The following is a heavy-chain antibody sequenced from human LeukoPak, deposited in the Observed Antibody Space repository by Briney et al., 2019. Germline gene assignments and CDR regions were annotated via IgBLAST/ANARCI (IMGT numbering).Heavy chain of an antibody. CDR2: ISGSGGST. Sequence: GGSLRLSCAASGFTVSSNYMSWVRQAPGKGLEWVSAISGSGGSTYYADSVKGRFTISRDNSKNTLYLQMNSLRAEDTAVYYCAKDMGPYYYDSSVDYWGRGTLVTVSS. D-gene: IGHD3-22*01. J-gene: IGHJ4*02. CDR3: AKDMGPYYYDSSVDY. CDR1: GFTVSSNY. V-gene: IGHV3-23*01.